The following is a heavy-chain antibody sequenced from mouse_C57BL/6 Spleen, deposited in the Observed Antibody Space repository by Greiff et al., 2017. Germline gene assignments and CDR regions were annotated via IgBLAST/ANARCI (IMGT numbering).Heavy chain of an antibody. Sequence: EVQLQQPGPELVKPGASVKISCKASGYSFTDYSMNWVKQSTGQSLEWIGKINPNDGATSYNQKFKGKATLTVDQSSSTAYMQLSSLTSEDSAVYYCARHYGSRGAMDYWGQGTSVTVSA. CDR2: INPNDGAT. J-gene: IGHJ4*01. D-gene: IGHD1-1*01. V-gene: IGHV1-39*01. CDR1: GYSFTDYS. CDR3: ARHYGSRGAMDY.